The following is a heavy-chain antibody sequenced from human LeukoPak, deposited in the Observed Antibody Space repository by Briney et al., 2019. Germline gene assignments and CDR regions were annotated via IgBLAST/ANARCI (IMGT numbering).Heavy chain of an antibody. J-gene: IGHJ4*02. CDR2: INHSGST. CDR1: GGSLSGYY. V-gene: IGHV4-34*01. D-gene: IGHD4/OR15-4a*01. CDR3: ARHAAFADYQSHLTHFDY. Sequence: SETLSLTCAVYGGSLSGYYWSWIRQPPGKGLEWIGEINHSGSTDSNPSLKSRVTISVDTSKNQFSLRLSSVTAADTALYYCARHAAFADYQSHLTHFDYWGQGTLVTVSS.